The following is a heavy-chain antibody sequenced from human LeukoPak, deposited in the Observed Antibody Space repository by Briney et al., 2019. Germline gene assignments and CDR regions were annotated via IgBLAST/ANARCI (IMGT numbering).Heavy chain of an antibody. CDR1: GGSFSSSSNY. Sequence: SETLSLTCTVSGGSFSSSSNYWGWIRQPPGKGLEWIGSIYYSGSTYYNPSLKSRVTISVDTSKNQFSLKLSSETAADTAVYYCARHEVRGSNVDYWGQGTLVTVSS. D-gene: IGHD3-10*01. V-gene: IGHV4-39*01. CDR3: ARHEVRGSNVDY. CDR2: IYYSGST. J-gene: IGHJ4*02.